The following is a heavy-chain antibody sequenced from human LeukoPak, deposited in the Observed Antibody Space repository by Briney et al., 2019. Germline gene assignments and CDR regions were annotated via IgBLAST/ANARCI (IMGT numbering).Heavy chain of an antibody. V-gene: IGHV3-23*01. D-gene: IGHD1-26*01. J-gene: IGHJ4*02. CDR2: IGSGGTT. CDR3: ARDNYSGSRYFDH. Sequence: GGSLRLSCAASGFTFSSYAMRWVRQAPGKGLEWVSAIGSGGTTYYADSVKGRFTVSRDNAKNSLYLQMNSLRAEDTAIYYCARDNYSGSRYFDHWGQGTLVTVSS. CDR1: GFTFSSYA.